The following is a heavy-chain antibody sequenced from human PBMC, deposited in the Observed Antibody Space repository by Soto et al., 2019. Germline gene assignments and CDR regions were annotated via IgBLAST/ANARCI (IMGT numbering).Heavy chain of an antibody. D-gene: IGHD6-13*01. J-gene: IGHJ3*02. CDR2: IKRDGSGG. CDR1: GFTFDNYW. CDR3: ARDVSPGSSGWYFDAFDI. V-gene: IGHV3-7*01. Sequence: QLVESGGGLVQPGGSLRLSCEASGFTFDNYWMTWVRQAPGKGLEWVANIKRDGSGGSYLDSVGGRFTVSRDNARNSLYLQMNSLRAEDTALYYCARDVSPGSSGWYFDAFDIWGQGTLVTVSS.